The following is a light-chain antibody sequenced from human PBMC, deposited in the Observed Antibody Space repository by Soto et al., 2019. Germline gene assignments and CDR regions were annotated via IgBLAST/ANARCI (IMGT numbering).Light chain of an antibody. Sequence: EIVLTQSPGTLSLSPGERATLSCRAGQSVPNNYLAWYQQKPGQAPRLLFYGASTRATGIPARFSGSGSGTEFTLTISSLQSEDFAVYYCQQYGSSPLISFGQGTRLEIK. CDR3: QQYGSSPLIS. J-gene: IGKJ5*01. V-gene: IGKV3-20*01. CDR2: GAS. CDR1: QSVPNNY.